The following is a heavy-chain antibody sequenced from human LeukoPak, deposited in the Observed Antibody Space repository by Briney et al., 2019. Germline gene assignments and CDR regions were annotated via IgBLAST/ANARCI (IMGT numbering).Heavy chain of an antibody. J-gene: IGHJ4*02. D-gene: IGHD1-26*01. CDR1: GGSISSGGYY. V-gene: IGHV4-61*02. CDR2: IYASGYT. CDR3: ARGGREVLRRPDDY. Sequence: SQTLSLTCTVSGGSISSGGYYWSWIRQPAGKGLEWIVRIYASGYTNYNPSLKSRVTISVDTSKNQFSLKLSSVTAADTAVYYCARGGREVLRRPDDYWGQGTLVTVSS.